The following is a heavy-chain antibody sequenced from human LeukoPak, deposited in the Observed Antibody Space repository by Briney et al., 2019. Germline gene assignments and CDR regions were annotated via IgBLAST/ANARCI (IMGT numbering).Heavy chain of an antibody. Sequence: SETLSLTCAVYGGSFSGYYWSWIRQPPGKGLEWIGEINHSGSTNYNPSLKSRVTISVDTSKNQFSLKLSSVTAADTAVYYCAIWFGEFLYFDYWGQGTLVTVSS. J-gene: IGHJ4*02. CDR1: GGSFSGYY. CDR3: AIWFGEFLYFDY. V-gene: IGHV4-34*01. D-gene: IGHD3-10*01. CDR2: INHSGST.